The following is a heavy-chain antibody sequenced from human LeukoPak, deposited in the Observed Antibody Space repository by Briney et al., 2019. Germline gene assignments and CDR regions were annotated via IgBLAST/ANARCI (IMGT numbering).Heavy chain of an antibody. Sequence: SETPSLTCTVSGGSISGYYWSWIRQPPGKGLEWIAYIYYSGTSNYNPSLKSRVTISLDTSKNQFSLKMSSVTAADTAVYYCARSYSNTGYYYYGMDVWGQGTPVTVSS. CDR1: GGSISGYY. CDR2: IYYSGTS. D-gene: IGHD3-9*01. CDR3: ARSYSNTGYYYYGMDV. J-gene: IGHJ6*02. V-gene: IGHV4-59*01.